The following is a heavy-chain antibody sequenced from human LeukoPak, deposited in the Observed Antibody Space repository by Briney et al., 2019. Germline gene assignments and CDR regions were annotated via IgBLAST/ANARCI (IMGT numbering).Heavy chain of an antibody. V-gene: IGHV5-51*01. J-gene: IGHJ4*02. D-gene: IGHD3-22*01. CDR1: GYRFSSYW. Sequence: GESLKISCKGSGYRFSSYWIDWVRQMPGKGLEWMGIIYPGDSETRYSPSFQGQVTISVDKSSSTAYLQWSSLKASDSAIYYCASPQGWYNSSGPNRGYWGQGTLVTVSS. CDR3: ASPQGWYNSSGPNRGY. CDR2: IYPGDSET.